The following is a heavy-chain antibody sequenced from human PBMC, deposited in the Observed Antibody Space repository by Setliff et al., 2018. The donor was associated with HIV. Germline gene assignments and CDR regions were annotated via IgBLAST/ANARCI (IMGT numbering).Heavy chain of an antibody. CDR1: GGSFGVYR. V-gene: IGHV4-4*07. CDR3: ARDRHSSGLGSYGP. J-gene: IGHJ5*02. CDR2: IDSSGTT. Sequence: SETLSLTCTISGGSFGVYRWSWIRQSAGRGLEWIGLIDSSGTTDYKPSLKGRVAISVDTSRNQFSLRVTSVTAADTAVYFCARDRHSSGLGSYGPWGPGILVTSPQ. D-gene: IGHD3-10*01.